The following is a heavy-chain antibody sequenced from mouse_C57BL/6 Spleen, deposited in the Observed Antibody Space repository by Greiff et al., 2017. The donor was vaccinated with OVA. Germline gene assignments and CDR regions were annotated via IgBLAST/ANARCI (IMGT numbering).Heavy chain of an antibody. CDR2: IGPESGDT. CDR1: GFNIKDDD. CDR3: AMEDCYTGFDY. D-gene: IGHD2-3*01. J-gene: IGHJ2*01. Sequence: VQLMESGAGLVRPGASVKLSCTASGFNIKDDDMHWVKQRPEQGLEWIGWIGPESGDTEYASKLQGKVTISTDKSSNTAYLQLSSLTSEDTAVYYCAMEDCYTGFDYWGQGTTLTVSS. V-gene: IGHV14-4*01.